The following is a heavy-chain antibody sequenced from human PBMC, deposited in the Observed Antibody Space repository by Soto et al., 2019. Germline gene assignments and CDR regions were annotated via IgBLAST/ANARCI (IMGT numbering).Heavy chain of an antibody. Sequence: PGGSLRLSCAASGFTFSSYAMSWVRQAPGKGLEWVSAISGSGGSTYYADSVKGRFTISRDNSKNTLYLQMNSLRAEDTAVYYCAKDPEYSSSWYSLDPWGQGTLVTVSS. CDR2: ISGSGGST. D-gene: IGHD6-13*01. CDR3: AKDPEYSSSWYSLDP. V-gene: IGHV3-23*01. J-gene: IGHJ5*02. CDR1: GFTFSSYA.